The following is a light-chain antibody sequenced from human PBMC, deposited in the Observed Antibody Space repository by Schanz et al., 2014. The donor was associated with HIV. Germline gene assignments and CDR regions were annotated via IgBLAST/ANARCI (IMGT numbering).Light chain of an antibody. J-gene: IGLJ2*01. Sequence: QSALTQPASVSGSPGQSITIYCSGTSRDVGGHNYVSWYQQYPGKVPKLIIYDVNNRPSGISDRFSASKSGNTASLTISGLQAEDEADYYCCSYAGTSTVVVFGGGTKLTVL. CDR3: CSYAGTSTVVV. V-gene: IGLV2-14*03. CDR2: DVN. CDR1: SRDVGGHNY.